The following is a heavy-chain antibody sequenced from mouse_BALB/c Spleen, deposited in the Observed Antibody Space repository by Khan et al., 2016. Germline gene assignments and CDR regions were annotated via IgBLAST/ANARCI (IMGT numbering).Heavy chain of an antibody. CDR2: ILPGSGST. J-gene: IGHJ2*01. CDR1: GYTFSSYW. Sequence: QVQLQQPGAELMKPGASVKISCKATGYTFSSYWIEWVKQRPGHGLEWIGEILPGSGSTNYNEKFRGKATFTADTSSNTAYMQLSSLRSECSAVHYCARTGRRGYVDYWGQGTTLTVSS. CDR3: ARTGRRGYVDY. V-gene: IGHV1-9*01. D-gene: IGHD3-1*01.